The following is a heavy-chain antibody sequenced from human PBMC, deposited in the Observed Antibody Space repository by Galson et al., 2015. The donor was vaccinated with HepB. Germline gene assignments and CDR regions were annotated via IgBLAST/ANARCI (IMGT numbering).Heavy chain of an antibody. V-gene: IGHV1-18*01. CDR3: ARAGSSGYYYSLY. J-gene: IGHJ4*02. Sequence: SVKVSCKASGYTFTSYGVTWVRQAPGQGLEWMGWISAYNGNTNYAQKLQGRVTVTTDTSTSTAYMELRSLRSDDTAVYYCARAGSSGYYYSLYWGQGTLVTVSS. D-gene: IGHD3-22*01. CDR1: GYTFTSYG. CDR2: ISAYNGNT.